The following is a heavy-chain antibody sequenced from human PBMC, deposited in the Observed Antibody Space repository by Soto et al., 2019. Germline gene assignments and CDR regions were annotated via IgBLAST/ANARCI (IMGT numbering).Heavy chain of an antibody. CDR3: AWTLELNRGGVFDI. CDR2: LYESGTI. CDR1: DYSISSAYY. Sequence: PCENLALTCAVSDYSISSAYYWGGVRQPPGKGLEWIGTLYESGTIFYNPSLQSRVTISIDTSKSQFSLKLDSVTAAEKAVYYCAWTLELNRGGVFDIWGQETMVT. J-gene: IGHJ3*02. D-gene: IGHD7-27*01. V-gene: IGHV4-38-2*01.